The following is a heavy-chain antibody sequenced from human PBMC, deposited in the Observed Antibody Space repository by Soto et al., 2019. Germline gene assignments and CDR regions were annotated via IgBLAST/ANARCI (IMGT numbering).Heavy chain of an antibody. CDR1: GYTFTSYG. CDR2: ISAYNGNT. CDR3: ARDPPSGRRYYYYYGMDV. Sequence: VSCKASGYTFTSYGISWVRQAPGQGLEWMGWISAYNGNTNYAQKLQGRVTMTTDTSTGTAYMELRSLRSDDTAVYYCARDPPSGRRYYYYYGMDVWGQGTTVTVSS. D-gene: IGHD3-10*01. V-gene: IGHV1-18*01. J-gene: IGHJ6*02.